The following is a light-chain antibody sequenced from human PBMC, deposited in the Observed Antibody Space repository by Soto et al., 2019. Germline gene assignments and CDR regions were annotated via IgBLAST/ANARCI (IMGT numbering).Light chain of an antibody. J-gene: IGKJ1*01. CDR1: QSISNH. CDR3: QQSYSSTPP. CDR2: AAS. Sequence: DIQMTQSPSSLSASVEDRVIITCRASQSISNHLNWYQQKPGKAPKLLIFAASSLQSGVPSRFSGSRSGPDFTLTISSLQPEDFATYYCQQSYSSTPPFGQGTKVDIX. V-gene: IGKV1-39*01.